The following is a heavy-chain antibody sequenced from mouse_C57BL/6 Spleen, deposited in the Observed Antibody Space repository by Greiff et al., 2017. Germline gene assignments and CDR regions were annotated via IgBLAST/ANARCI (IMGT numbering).Heavy chain of an antibody. Sequence: VQLQQSGAELVKPGASVKLSCTASGFNIQDYSMHWVKQRTEQGLAWIGRIDPEDGETKYAPKFQGKATITADTSSNTAYLQLSSLTSEDTAVYYCAGSYDGYYEFAYWGQGTLVTVSA. V-gene: IGHV14-2*01. CDR2: IDPEDGET. J-gene: IGHJ3*01. CDR3: AGSYDGYYEFAY. D-gene: IGHD2-3*01. CDR1: GFNIQDYS.